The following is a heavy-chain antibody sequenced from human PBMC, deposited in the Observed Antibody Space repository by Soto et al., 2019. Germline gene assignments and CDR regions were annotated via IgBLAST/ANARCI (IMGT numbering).Heavy chain of an antibody. J-gene: IGHJ4*02. D-gene: IGHD2-21*01. CDR3: ARKVAIGQDYFDY. Sequence: GESLKISCKGSGYSFTSYLIGWVRQMPGKGLEWMGIIYPGDSDTRYSPSFQGQVTISADKSITTAYLQWSSLKASDTAMYYCARKVAIGQDYFDYWGQGTLVTVSS. V-gene: IGHV5-51*01. CDR2: IYPGDSDT. CDR1: GYSFTSYL.